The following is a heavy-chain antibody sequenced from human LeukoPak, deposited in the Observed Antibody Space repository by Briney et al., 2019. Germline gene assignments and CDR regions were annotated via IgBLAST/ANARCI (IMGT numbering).Heavy chain of an antibody. CDR3: AKSSFDWLLFSPYDY. V-gene: IGHV3-23*01. D-gene: IGHD3-9*01. J-gene: IGHJ4*02. CDR2: ISGSGGSK. Sequence: PGGSLRLSCAASGFTFSSYAMSWVRQAPGKGLEWVSAISGSGGSKYYADSVKGRFTISRDNSKNTLYLQMNSLRAEDTAVYYCAKSSFDWLLFSPYDYWGQGTLVTVSS. CDR1: GFTFSSYA.